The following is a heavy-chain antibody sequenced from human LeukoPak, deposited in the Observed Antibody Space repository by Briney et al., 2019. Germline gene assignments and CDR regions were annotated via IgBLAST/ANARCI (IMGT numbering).Heavy chain of an antibody. CDR1: GGSISSYY. J-gene: IGHJ4*02. Sequence: SETLSLTCTVSGGSISSYYWSWIRQPPGKGLEWIGYIHYSGSANYNPSLKSRVTISVDTSKNQFSLKLSSVTAADTAVYYCARGDSSGYWYFDYWGQGTLVTVSS. CDR3: ARGDSSGYWYFDY. CDR2: IHYSGSA. D-gene: IGHD3-22*01. V-gene: IGHV4-59*01.